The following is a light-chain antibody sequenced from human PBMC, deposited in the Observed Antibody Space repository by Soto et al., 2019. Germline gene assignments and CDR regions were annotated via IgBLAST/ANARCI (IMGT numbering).Light chain of an antibody. CDR1: QSINSW. CDR2: KAS. V-gene: IGKV1-5*03. CDR3: QQYHRSPVT. Sequence: DIQMTQSPSTLSAFVGDRVTITCRASQSINSWLAWYQQKPGKAPNLLIYKASNLESGAPSRFSGSGSGTEFPLTTSSLQPDDFATYYGQQYHRSPVTFGGGTKVEIK. J-gene: IGKJ4*01.